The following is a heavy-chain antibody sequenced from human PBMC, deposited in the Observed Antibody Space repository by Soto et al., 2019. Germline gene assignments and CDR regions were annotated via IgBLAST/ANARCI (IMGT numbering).Heavy chain of an antibody. Sequence: QVQLLQSGGEVRKPGASVKVSCKASGYTFSKYGISWERQARGQGLEWMAWIDPSNGNTNYAQKFQGRVTLTTDTSTSTAYMDLRSVKSDDTAVYFCARGVPESNAYYYYMDVWGKGTTVTVSS. V-gene: IGHV1-18*01. CDR2: IDPSNGNT. CDR1: GYTFSKYG. CDR3: ARGVPESNAYYYYMDV. J-gene: IGHJ6*03.